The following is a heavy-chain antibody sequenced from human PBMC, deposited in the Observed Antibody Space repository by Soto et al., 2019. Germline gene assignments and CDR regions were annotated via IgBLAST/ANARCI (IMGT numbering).Heavy chain of an antibody. D-gene: IGHD1-26*01. V-gene: IGHV4-61*01. CDR2: VYYTGST. CDR1: GGSVNSGSYY. J-gene: IGHJ4*02. CDR3: ARRASGTPYFDY. Sequence: QVQLQESGPGLVKPSETLSLTCTVSGGSVNSGSYYWSWIRQPPGKGLEWIGYVYYTGSTNYNPSLKSPVTILVDTSKNQFSLKVKSVTAADTAVYFCARRASGTPYFDYWGQGTLVTVSS.